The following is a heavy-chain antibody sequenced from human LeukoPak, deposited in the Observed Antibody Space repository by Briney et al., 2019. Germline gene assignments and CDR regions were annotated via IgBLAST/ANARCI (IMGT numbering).Heavy chain of an antibody. CDR1: GFTFDDYA. Sequence: GGSLRLSCAASGFTFDDYAMHWVRQAPGKGLEWVSAISGSGGSTYYADSVKGRFTISRDNSKNTLYLQMNSLRAEDTAVYYCAKDNIPGYSSSWGGFAFDIWGQGTMVTVSS. CDR2: ISGSGGST. CDR3: AKDNIPGYSSSWGGFAFDI. D-gene: IGHD6-13*01. V-gene: IGHV3-23*01. J-gene: IGHJ3*02.